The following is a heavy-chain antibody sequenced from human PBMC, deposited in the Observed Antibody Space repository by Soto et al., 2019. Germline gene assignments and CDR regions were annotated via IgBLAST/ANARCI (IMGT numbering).Heavy chain of an antibody. J-gene: IGHJ5*02. CDR1: GGSISSGDYY. CDR3: ARDSNYDILTAPGGPYNWFDP. D-gene: IGHD3-9*01. V-gene: IGHV4-30-4*01. CDR2: IYYSGST. Sequence: PSETLSLTCTVSGGSISSGDYYWSWIRQPPGKGLEWIGYIYYSGSTYYNPSLKSRVTISVDTSKNKFSLKLSSVTAADTAVYYCARDSNYDILTAPGGPYNWFDPWGQGTLVTVSS.